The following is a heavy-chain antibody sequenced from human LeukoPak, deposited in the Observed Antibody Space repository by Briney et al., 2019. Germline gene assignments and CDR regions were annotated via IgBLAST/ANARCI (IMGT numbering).Heavy chain of an antibody. D-gene: IGHD1-14*01. Sequence: GGSLRLSCAASGFNFRAYWMSWARQAPGKGLVRVASLNQDADREYYVDSVKGRFTISRDNAKNSLYLQMDSLRVEDTAVYYCARATTASARDHWGQGTLVTVSS. CDR1: GFNFRAYW. V-gene: IGHV3-7*01. J-gene: IGHJ4*02. CDR3: ARATTASARDH. CDR2: LNQDADRE.